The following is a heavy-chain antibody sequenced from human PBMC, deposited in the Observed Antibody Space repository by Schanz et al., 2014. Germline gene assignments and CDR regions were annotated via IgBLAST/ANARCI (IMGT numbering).Heavy chain of an antibody. Sequence: EVQLVESGGGLVQPGGSLRLSCLASGFAFSSYGMNWLRQAPGKGLEWVSVIGVDGTTTYYADSVKGRFTISRDNSKNTLYLQMNSLRPEDTAVYYCAKTLFPGGTQTIGNCGRGTLVTVSS. D-gene: IGHD2-8*02. CDR1: GFAFSSYG. V-gene: IGHV3-23*04. CDR3: AKTLFPGGTQTIGN. CDR2: IGVDGTTT. J-gene: IGHJ4*02.